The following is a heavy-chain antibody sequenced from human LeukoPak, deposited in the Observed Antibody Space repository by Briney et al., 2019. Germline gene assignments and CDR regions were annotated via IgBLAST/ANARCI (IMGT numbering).Heavy chain of an antibody. Sequence: GGSLRLSCVASGFSSTYTSWVRQAPGKGLEWVSVIYSGDSTDYADSVRGRFTIFRDISKNTVYLQMNSLRPEDTAVYYCARDLWDATGYWGQGTLVTV. CDR1: GFSSTY. V-gene: IGHV3-66*02. CDR3: ARDLWDATGY. CDR2: IYSGDST. D-gene: IGHD3-3*01. J-gene: IGHJ4*02.